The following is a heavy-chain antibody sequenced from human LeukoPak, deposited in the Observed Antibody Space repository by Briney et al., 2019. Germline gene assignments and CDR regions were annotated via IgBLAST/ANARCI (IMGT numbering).Heavy chain of an antibody. J-gene: IGHJ3*01. CDR1: EDTFTNYY. CDR2: INPNGDRT. D-gene: IGHD4-23*01. CDR3: ARDMSTRVTPISYAFDV. V-gene: IGHV1-46*01. Sequence: ASVKVSCKASEDTFTNYYMHWVRQAPGQGLEWLGIINPNGDRTNYAQTFQGRVTMTRDTSTTTVYMELSSLRSEDTAVYYCARDMSTRVTPISYAFDVWGQGTMVTVSS.